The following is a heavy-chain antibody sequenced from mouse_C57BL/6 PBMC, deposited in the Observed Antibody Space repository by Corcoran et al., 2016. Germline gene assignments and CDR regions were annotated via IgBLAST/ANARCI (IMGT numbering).Heavy chain of an antibody. CDR1: GYTFTDYD. J-gene: IGHJ2*01. CDR2: SNPNNGGT. D-gene: IGHD1-1*01. Sequence: EIQMQQSGPELVKPGTSVKISCKPAGYTFTDYDMDWGKQSHGKRHEWIGDSNPNNGGTSYNQKFKGKATLTVDKSSSTAYMELRSLTSEDSAVYYCARMGGRCDFDYWGQGTTLTVSS. CDR3: ARMGGRCDFDY. V-gene: IGHV1-26*01.